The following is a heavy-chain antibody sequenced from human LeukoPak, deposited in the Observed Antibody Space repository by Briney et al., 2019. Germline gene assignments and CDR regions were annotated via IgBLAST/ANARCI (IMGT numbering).Heavy chain of an antibody. D-gene: IGHD2-2*01. CDR1: GGIFSSNP. CDR2: IIPIFGTA. V-gene: IGHV1-69*13. Sequence: ASVKVSCKASGGIFSSNPISWVRQAPGQGLEWMGGIIPIFGTANYAQKFQGRVTLTADESTSTAYMELSGLRSEDTAMYYCARMDCGRSGCPDYWGQGTLVTVSS. J-gene: IGHJ4*02. CDR3: ARMDCGRSGCPDY.